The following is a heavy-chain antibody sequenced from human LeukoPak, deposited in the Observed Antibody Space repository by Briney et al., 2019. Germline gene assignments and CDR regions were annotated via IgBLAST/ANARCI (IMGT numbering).Heavy chain of an antibody. V-gene: IGHV3-66*02. CDR3: ARDGGKAAIREVYAFDI. D-gene: IGHD2-21*01. J-gene: IGHJ3*02. CDR1: GFTVSSNY. CDR2: IYSGGST. Sequence: GGSLRLSYAASGFTVSSNYMSWVRQAPGKGLEWVSVIYSGGSTYYADSVKGRFTISRDNSKNTLYLQMNSLRAEDTAVYYCARDGGKAAIREVYAFDIWGQGTMVTVSS.